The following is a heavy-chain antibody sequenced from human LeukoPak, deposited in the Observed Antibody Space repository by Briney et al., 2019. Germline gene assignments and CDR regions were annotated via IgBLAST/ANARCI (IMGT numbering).Heavy chain of an antibody. V-gene: IGHV3-53*05. Sequence: GGSLRLSCAASGFTVSSNYMSWVRQAPGKGLEWVSVIYSGGSTYYADSVKGRFTISRDNSKNTLYLQMNSLRAEDTAVYYCARDGAGGRLYYYYYMDVWGKGTTVTVSS. CDR2: IYSGGST. D-gene: IGHD3-10*01. J-gene: IGHJ6*03. CDR3: ARDGAGGRLYYYYYMDV. CDR1: GFTVSSNY.